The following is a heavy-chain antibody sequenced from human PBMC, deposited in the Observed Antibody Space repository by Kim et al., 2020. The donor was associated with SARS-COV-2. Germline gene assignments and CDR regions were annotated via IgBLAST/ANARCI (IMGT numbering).Heavy chain of an antibody. V-gene: IGHV3-7*03. J-gene: IGHJ4*02. D-gene: IGHD4-17*01. Sequence: YVDSVKRRCTISRDNAKNSLYLQMNILRADDTAVYYCARDLTVSTRGFDYWGQGTLVTVSS. CDR3: ARDLTVSTRGFDY.